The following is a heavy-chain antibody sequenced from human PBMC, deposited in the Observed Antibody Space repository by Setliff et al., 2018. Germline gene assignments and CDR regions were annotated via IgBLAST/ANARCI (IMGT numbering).Heavy chain of an antibody. J-gene: IGHJ6*03. CDR1: GDSMNSGVYY. D-gene: IGHD5-18*01. CDR2: IYSGGTT. CDR3: ARAADSYGPPRSYMDV. Sequence: SETLSLTCKVSGDSMNSGVYYWAWIRQPPGKGLEWIGRIYSGGTTYYNSSLKSRVTISVDTSKSQFSLRLNSVTAADTAVYYCARAADSYGPPRSYMDVWGKGTTVTVSS. V-gene: IGHV4-39*01.